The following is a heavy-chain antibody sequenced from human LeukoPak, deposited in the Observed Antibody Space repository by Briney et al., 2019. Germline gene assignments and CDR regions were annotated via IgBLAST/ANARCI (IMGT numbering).Heavy chain of an antibody. CDR1: GFTVSSNY. J-gene: IGHJ4*02. D-gene: IGHD6-13*01. CDR2: INHSGGT. Sequence: GSLRLSCAASGFTVSSNYMSWVRQPPGKGLEWIGDINHSGGTNYIPSLKSRVTISVDTSKKQFSLKLTSVTAADTAVYYCARHRRIPAAGIRGYDYWGQGILVTVSS. V-gene: IGHV4-34*08. CDR3: ARHRRIPAAGIRGYDY.